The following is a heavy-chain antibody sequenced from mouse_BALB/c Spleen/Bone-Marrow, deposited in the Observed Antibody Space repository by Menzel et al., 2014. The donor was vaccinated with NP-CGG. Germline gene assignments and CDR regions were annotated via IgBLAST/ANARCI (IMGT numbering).Heavy chain of an antibody. CDR1: TFSSYT. CDR3: ARRAGAY. Sequence: TFSSYTMSWVRQTPEKRLEWVAYISNGGGSTYYPDTVKGRFTISRDNAKNTLYLQMSSLKSEDTAMYYCARRAGAYWGQGTLVTVSA. D-gene: IGHD3-3*01. CDR2: ISNGGGST. V-gene: IGHV5-12-2*01. J-gene: IGHJ3*01.